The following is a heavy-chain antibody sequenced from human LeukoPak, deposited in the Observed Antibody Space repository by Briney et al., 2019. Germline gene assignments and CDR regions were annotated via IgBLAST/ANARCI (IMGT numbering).Heavy chain of an antibody. Sequence: PGGSLRLSCAASGFTFSSYAMSWVRQAPGKGLEWVSAISGSGGSTYYADSVKGRFTISRDSSKNTLYLQMNSLRAEDTAVYYCAKDAGSGYYSLLDYWGQGTLVTVSS. CDR1: GFTFSSYA. CDR2: ISGSGGST. D-gene: IGHD3-22*01. V-gene: IGHV3-23*01. J-gene: IGHJ4*02. CDR3: AKDAGSGYYSLLDY.